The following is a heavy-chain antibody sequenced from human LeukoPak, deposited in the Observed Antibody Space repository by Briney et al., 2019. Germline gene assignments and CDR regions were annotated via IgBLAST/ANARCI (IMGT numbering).Heavy chain of an antibody. V-gene: IGHV3-7*01. D-gene: IGHD1-26*01. CDR1: GFTFSSYW. Sequence: GGSLRLSCAASGFTFSSYWMSWVRQAPGKGLEWVANIKQDGSEKHYVDSVEGRFTISRDNAKNSLYLQMNSLRAEDTAVYYCARDLGGSYLDYWGQGTLVTVSS. CDR3: ARDLGGSYLDY. J-gene: IGHJ4*02. CDR2: IKQDGSEK.